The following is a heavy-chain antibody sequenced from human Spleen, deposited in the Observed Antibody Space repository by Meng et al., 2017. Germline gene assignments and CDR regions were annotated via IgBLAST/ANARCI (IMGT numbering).Heavy chain of an antibody. V-gene: IGHV3-21*01. Sequence: GESLKISCAASGFTFSSYKMNWVRQAPGKGLEWVSSISGSGTYIYYADSLKGRFTISRDNAKNSLYLEINSLRAEDTAVYYCASLFMEPRRPYYYYYGMDVWGQGTTVTVSS. D-gene: IGHD3-3*01. CDR3: ASLFMEPRRPYYYYYGMDV. CDR1: GFTFSSYK. CDR2: ISGSGTYI. J-gene: IGHJ6*02.